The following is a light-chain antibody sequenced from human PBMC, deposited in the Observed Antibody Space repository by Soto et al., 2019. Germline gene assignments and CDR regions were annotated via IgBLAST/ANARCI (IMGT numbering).Light chain of an antibody. J-gene: IGKJ2*01. CDR1: QGISSY. CDR2: AAS. V-gene: IGKV1-8*01. CDR3: QQYYSYPYT. Sequence: AIRMTQSPSSFSASTGDRVTITCRASQGISSYLAWYQKKPGKAPKLLIYAASTLQSGVPSRFSGSGSVTDFTLTISCLQSEDFATYYCQQYYSYPYTFGQGTKLEIK.